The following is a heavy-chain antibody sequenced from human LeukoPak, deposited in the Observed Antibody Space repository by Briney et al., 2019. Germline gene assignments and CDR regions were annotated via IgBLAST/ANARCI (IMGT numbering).Heavy chain of an antibody. CDR2: ISGSGGST. Sequence: GGSLRLSCAASGFTFSSYAMSWVSQAPGKGLEWVSAISGSGGSTYYADSVKGRFTISRDNSKNTLYLQMNSLRAEDTAVYYCASLSSSWEGNWFDPWGQGTLVTVSS. J-gene: IGHJ5*02. D-gene: IGHD6-13*01. CDR3: ASLSSSWEGNWFDP. V-gene: IGHV3-23*01. CDR1: GFTFSSYA.